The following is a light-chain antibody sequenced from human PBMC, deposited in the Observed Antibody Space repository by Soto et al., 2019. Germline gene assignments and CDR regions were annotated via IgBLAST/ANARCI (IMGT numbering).Light chain of an antibody. CDR3: QQYNSYSTFGPAT. J-gene: IGKJ1*01. CDR1: QIISTW. V-gene: IGKV1-5*03. CDR2: SAS. Sequence: DVQMTQSPSTLSASVGDRVTITFRASQIISTWLAWYQQKPGKAPKLLIYSASDLESGVPSRFSGSGFGTEFTLTITSLQPDDFATYYCQQYNSYSTFGPATFGQGTKVDI.